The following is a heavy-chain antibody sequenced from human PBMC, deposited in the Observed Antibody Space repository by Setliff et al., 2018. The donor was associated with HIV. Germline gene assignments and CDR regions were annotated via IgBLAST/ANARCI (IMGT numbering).Heavy chain of an antibody. J-gene: IGHJ5*02. CDR2: IHHSGGT. Sequence: SETLSLTCTVSYGSISGHYWTWIRQPPGKGLEWIGYIHHSGGTQYNPSLMSRLTMSVDSSKNQFSLSLSSVTAADTAVYYCARGYYGSGSYSGWFDPWGQGTLVTVS. D-gene: IGHD3-10*01. V-gene: IGHV4-59*11. CDR1: YGSISGHY. CDR3: ARGYYGSGSYSGWFDP.